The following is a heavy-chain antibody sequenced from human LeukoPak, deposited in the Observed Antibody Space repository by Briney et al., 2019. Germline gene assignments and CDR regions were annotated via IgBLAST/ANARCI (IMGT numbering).Heavy chain of an antibody. J-gene: IGHJ4*02. Sequence: GGSLRLSCAASGFSFSSYAMSWVRQAPGKGLEWVSGIGDSGESTYYADFVRGRFTISRDNSKNALYLQMNSLRAEDMAIYYCAKDLIAVAGTFDYWGQGTLVTVSS. D-gene: IGHD6-19*01. V-gene: IGHV3-23*01. CDR3: AKDLIAVAGTFDY. CDR1: GFSFSSYA. CDR2: IGDSGEST.